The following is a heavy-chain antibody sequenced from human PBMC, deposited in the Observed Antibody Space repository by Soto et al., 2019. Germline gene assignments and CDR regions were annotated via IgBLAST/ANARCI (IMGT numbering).Heavy chain of an antibody. CDR3: ASAVVTADTKFDY. V-gene: IGHV4-30-4*01. CDR2: IYYSGST. CDR1: GGSISSGDYY. J-gene: IGHJ4*02. D-gene: IGHD2-21*02. Sequence: SETLSLTCTVSGGSISSGDYYWSWIRQPPGKGLEWIGYIYYSGSTYYNPSLKSRVTISVDTSKNQFSLKLSSVTAADTAVYYCASAVVTADTKFDYWGQGTLVTVPQ.